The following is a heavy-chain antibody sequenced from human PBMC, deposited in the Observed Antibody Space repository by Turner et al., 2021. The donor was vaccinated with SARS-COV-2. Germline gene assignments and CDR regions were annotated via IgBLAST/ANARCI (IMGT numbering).Heavy chain of an antibody. J-gene: IGHJ6*02. Sequence: QVQLVESGGGVVQPGRSLRLPCAASGFTFSSYGMHWVRQAPGKGLGWVPVISYDGSDKYYADAVKGRFTISRDNSKNTLYLQMNSLRAEDTAVYYCAKESGSYYYYYYGMDVWGQGTTVTVSS. CDR1: GFTFSSYG. V-gene: IGHV3-30*18. D-gene: IGHD1-26*01. CDR2: ISYDGSDK. CDR3: AKESGSYYYYYYGMDV.